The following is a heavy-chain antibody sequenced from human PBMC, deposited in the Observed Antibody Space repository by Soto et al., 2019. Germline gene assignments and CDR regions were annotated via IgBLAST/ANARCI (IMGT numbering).Heavy chain of an antibody. V-gene: IGHV1-69*13. CDR3: ADGSGIAAGDYYGMDV. CDR2: IIPIFGTA. J-gene: IGHJ6*02. CDR1: GGTFSSYP. D-gene: IGHD6-13*01. Sequence: GASVKVSCKSSGGTFSSYPISWVRQAPGQGLEWMGGIIPIFGTANYAQKFQGRVTITADESTSTAYMELSSLRSEDTAVYYCADGSGIAAGDYYGMDVWGQGTTVTVSS.